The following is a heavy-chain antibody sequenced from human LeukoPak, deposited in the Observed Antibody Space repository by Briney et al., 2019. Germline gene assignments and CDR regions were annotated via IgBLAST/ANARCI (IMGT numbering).Heavy chain of an antibody. CDR2: IYSGGST. CDR1: GFTVSSNY. V-gene: IGHV3-53*01. J-gene: IGHJ4*02. Sequence: GRSLRLSCAASGFTVSSNYMSWVRQAPGKGLEWVSVIYSGGSTYYADSVKGRFTISRDNSKNTLYLQMNSLRAEDTAVYYCARDTGGYYDSSGSSHDYWGQGTLVTVSS. D-gene: IGHD3-22*01. CDR3: ARDTGGYYDSSGSSHDY.